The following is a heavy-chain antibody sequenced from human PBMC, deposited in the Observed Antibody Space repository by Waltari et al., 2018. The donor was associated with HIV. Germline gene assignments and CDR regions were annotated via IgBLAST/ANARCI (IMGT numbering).Heavy chain of an antibody. J-gene: IGHJ4*02. CDR2: IEEDGSEK. CDR1: GLSFSGYW. V-gene: IGHV3-7*01. CDR3: ARARYCSSISCSYFDD. D-gene: IGHD2-2*01. Sequence: EVQLVESGGGLVQSGGSLRLSCAVPGLSFSGYWMSWVRQAPGKGREGVANIEEDGSEKYYVDSVKGRFTLSRDNAKNSLCLQMNILSTADTAMYYCARARYCSSISCSYFDDWGQGTLVTGSS.